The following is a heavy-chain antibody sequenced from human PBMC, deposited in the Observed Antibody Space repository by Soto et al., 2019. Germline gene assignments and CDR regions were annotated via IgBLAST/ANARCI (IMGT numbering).Heavy chain of an antibody. D-gene: IGHD2-2*01. J-gene: IGHJ4*01. CDR1: GDSVSNNRAA. Sequence: QVQLQQSGPGLVKPSQTLSLTCIISGDSVSNNRAAWNWIRQSPSRGLEWLGRRYYRSKCYNDYAVSVKRRIPITPDTSKNKFSLQLNSVTPEDTAVYYCARVHGGYQSYYFDYWGHGTLVTVSS. CDR3: ARVHGGYQSYYFDY. CDR2: RYYRSKCYN. V-gene: IGHV6-1*01.